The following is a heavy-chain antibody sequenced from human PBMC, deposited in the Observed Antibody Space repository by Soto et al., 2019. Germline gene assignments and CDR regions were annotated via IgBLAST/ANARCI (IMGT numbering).Heavy chain of an antibody. Sequence: SETLSLTCGVYGGSFSGYYWSWIRQPPGKGLEWIGEIDHSGSTNYNPSLKSRVSISVDTSKGQFSLKLSFVTAADTAVYYCARRGGGNYPFYFDYWGQGALVTVSS. J-gene: IGHJ4*02. V-gene: IGHV4-34*01. CDR2: IDHSGST. CDR1: GGSFSGYY. CDR3: ARRGGGNYPFYFDY. D-gene: IGHD1-26*01.